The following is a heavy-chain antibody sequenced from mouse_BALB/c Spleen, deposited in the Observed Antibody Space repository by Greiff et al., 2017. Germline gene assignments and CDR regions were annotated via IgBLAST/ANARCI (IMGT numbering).Heavy chain of an antibody. J-gene: IGHJ2*01. Sequence: EVKLMESGAELVKPGASVKLSCTASGFYIKDTYMHWVKQRPEQGLEWIGRIDPANGNTKYDPKFQGKATITADTSSNTAYLQLSSLTSEDTAVYYCAREYAENDFDYWGQGTTLTVSS. CDR1: GFYIKDTY. D-gene: IGHD6-5*01. V-gene: IGHV14-3*02. CDR2: IDPANGNT. CDR3: AREYAENDFDY.